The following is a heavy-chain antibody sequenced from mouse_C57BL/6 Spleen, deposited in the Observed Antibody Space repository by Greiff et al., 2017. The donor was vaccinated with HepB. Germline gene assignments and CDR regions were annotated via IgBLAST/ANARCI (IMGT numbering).Heavy chain of an antibody. V-gene: IGHV1-18*01. CDR2: INPNNGGT. CDR3: ARRLGRGFAY. Sequence: EVQLQQSGPELVKPGASVKIPCKASGYTFTDYNMDWVKQSHGKSLEWIGDINPNNGGTIYNQKFKGKATLTVDKSSSTAYMELRSLTSEDTAVYYCARRLGRGFAYWGQGTLVTASA. J-gene: IGHJ3*01. D-gene: IGHD4-1*01. CDR1: GYTFTDYN.